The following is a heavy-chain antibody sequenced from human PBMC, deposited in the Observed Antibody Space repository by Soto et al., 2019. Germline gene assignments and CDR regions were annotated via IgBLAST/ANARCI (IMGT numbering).Heavy chain of an antibody. Sequence: GGSLRLSCAVSGFTFSSDDMYWLRQAPGKGPEWVSLICTTGFTIYYDDSVKGRFITSGSNTHKSLFLEMNSLRDEDTAVYYCARERCYDGSCYSASDSWGQGTLVTVSS. D-gene: IGHD2-15*01. CDR2: ICTTGFTI. V-gene: IGHV3-48*03. J-gene: IGHJ4*02. CDR1: GFTFSSDD. CDR3: ARERCYDGSCYSASDS.